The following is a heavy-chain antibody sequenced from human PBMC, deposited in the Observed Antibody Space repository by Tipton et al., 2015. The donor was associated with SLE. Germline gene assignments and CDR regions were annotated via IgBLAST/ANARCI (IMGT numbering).Heavy chain of an antibody. Sequence: QLVQSGPEVKKPGASVKVSCRASGYTVTGYYIHWVRQAPRQGLEWMGWINPNNGATNYAQKFQDRVTMTSDTSISTAYMDLSRLRSDDTAVYYCARSNVSRAFDIWGQGTMVTVSS. CDR2: INPNNGAT. D-gene: IGHD2-8*01. V-gene: IGHV1-2*02. CDR1: GYTVTGYY. J-gene: IGHJ3*02. CDR3: ARSNVSRAFDI.